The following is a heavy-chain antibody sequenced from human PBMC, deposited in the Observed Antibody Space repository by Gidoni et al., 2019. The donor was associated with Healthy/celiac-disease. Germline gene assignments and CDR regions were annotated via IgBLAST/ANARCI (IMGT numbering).Heavy chain of an antibody. J-gene: IGHJ4*02. CDR1: GFTFSSYA. CDR2: ISYDGSNK. D-gene: IGHD3-22*01. CDR3: ARDDSSGYYPYYFDY. Sequence: QVQLVESGGGVVQPGRSLRLSCAASGFTFSSYAMHWVRQAPGKGLEWVAVISYDGSNKYYADSVKGRFTISRDNSKNTLYLQMNSLRAEDTAVYYCARDDSSGYYPYYFDYWGQGTLVTVSS. V-gene: IGHV3-30-3*01.